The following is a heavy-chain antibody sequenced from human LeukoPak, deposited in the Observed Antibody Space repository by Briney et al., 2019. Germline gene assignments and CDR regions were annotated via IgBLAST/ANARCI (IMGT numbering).Heavy chain of an antibody. Sequence: SETLSLTCTVSGGSISSSSYYWGWIRQPPGKGLEWIGSIYYSGSTYYNPSLKSRVTISVDTSKNQFSLKLSSVTAADTAVYYCARDPLRYFDWPLWGQGTLVTVSS. CDR3: ARDPLRYFDWPL. CDR2: IYYSGST. V-gene: IGHV4-39*07. J-gene: IGHJ4*02. D-gene: IGHD3-9*01. CDR1: GGSISSSSYY.